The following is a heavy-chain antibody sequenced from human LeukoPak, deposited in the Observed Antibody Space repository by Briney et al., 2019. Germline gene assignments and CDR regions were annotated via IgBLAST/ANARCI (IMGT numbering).Heavy chain of an antibody. CDR1: GFSPYA. D-gene: IGHD2-15*01. J-gene: IGHJ4*02. Sequence: GGSLRLSCAASGFSPYAMSWVRQAPGEGLQWVSAISGSGGNTFYAYSVKGRFTISKDNPKNTLYLQMNSLRAKDTAVYYCARQLGYCSDGSCYFDFWGPGTLVTVSS. CDR2: ISGSGGNT. V-gene: IGHV3-23*01. CDR3: ARQLGYCSDGSCYFDF.